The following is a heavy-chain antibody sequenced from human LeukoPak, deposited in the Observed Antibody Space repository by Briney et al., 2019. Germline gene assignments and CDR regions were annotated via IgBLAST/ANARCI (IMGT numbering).Heavy chain of an antibody. D-gene: IGHD6-19*01. CDR3: ARVKGGWYYFDY. Sequence: GASVKVSCKASGGTFSSYAISWVRQAPGQGLEWMGGIIPIFGTANYAQKFQGRVTITADESTSTAYMELSSLRSEDTAVYYCARVKGGWYYFDYWGQGTLVTVSS. V-gene: IGHV1-69*13. CDR1: GGTFSSYA. CDR2: IIPIFGTA. J-gene: IGHJ4*02.